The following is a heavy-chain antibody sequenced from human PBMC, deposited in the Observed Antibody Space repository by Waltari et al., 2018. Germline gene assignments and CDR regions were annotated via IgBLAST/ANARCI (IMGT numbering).Heavy chain of an antibody. V-gene: IGHV4-4*02. CDR3: ARDRGRGLYLDS. Sequence: WCSWVRQAPGTGLELVGDVRGRGITNSNPPCASRDTVSVDTSTAQLSLKVTSATAAETAVYYCARDRGRGLYLDSWGQGILVPVSP. D-gene: IGHD2-15*01. CDR2: VRGRGIT. CDR1: W. J-gene: IGHJ4*02.